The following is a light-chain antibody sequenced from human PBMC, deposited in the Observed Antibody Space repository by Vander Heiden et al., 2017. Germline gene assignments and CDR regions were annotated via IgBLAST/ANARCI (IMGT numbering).Light chain of an antibody. CDR3: CSCGGSSTLV. J-gene: IGLJ2*01. V-gene: IGLV2-23*02. Sequence: QSALTQPASVPGSPGPSITISCTGTSSDVGSYHLVSWSHQTPAHAPNLMIYEVRRRAAGVANGFSVSKAGTTASLTIAGRQEEDEDDYYCCSCGGSSTLVFGGGTKLTVL. CDR2: EVR. CDR1: SSDVGSYHL.